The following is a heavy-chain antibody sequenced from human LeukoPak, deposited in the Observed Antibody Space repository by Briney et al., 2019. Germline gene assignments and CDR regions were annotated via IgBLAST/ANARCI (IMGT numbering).Heavy chain of an antibody. CDR2: VSDDGSNK. CDR1: DSAFRRYG. J-gene: IGHJ4*02. Sequence: GGSLRLSCAASDSAFRRYGMHWVRQAPGKGLEWVAAVSDDGSNKYHADSVEGRFTISRDNSKNTLYLQMNSLRAEDTAVYYCAKDVGGYDSSGYYYEVLDFDYWGQGTLVTVSS. D-gene: IGHD3-22*01. CDR3: AKDVGGYDSSGYYYEVLDFDY. V-gene: IGHV3-30*18.